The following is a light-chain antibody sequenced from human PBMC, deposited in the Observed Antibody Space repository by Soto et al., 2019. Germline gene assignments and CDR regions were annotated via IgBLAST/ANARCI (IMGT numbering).Light chain of an antibody. CDR2: GNS. V-gene: IGLV1-40*01. Sequence: QSVLTQPPSVSGAPGQRVTISCTGSSSNIGAGYDVNWYQQLPGTAPKLLIYGNSNRPSGVPDRFSGSKSGTSASLAITGLRAEDEADYYCQSYDSSLSGWVFGGGTTLTVL. CDR1: SSNIGAGYD. J-gene: IGLJ3*02. CDR3: QSYDSSLSGWV.